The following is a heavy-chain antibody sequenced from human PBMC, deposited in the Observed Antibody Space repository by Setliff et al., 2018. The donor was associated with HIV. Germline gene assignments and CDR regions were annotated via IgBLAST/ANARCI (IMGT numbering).Heavy chain of an antibody. CDR3: ARELRRFDTSDTAPHNWFDP. CDR1: GDSINSGGYH. J-gene: IGHJ5*02. CDR2: ISYIGYT. D-gene: IGHD3-22*01. V-gene: IGHV4-31*03. Sequence: PSETLSLTCTVSGDSINSGGYHWTWIRQHPGKGLEWIGYISYIGYTYYNPALKSRLTISLYTSKNQFSLKLSSGTAADTAVYYCARELRRFDTSDTAPHNWFDPWGQGTLVTVSS.